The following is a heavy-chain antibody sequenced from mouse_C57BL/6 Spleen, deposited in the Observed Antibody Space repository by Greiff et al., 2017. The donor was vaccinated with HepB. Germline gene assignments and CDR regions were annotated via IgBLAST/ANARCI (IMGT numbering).Heavy chain of an antibody. J-gene: IGHJ2*01. V-gene: IGHV1-80*01. CDR3: ARRGYGSFFDY. CDR1: GYAFSSYW. D-gene: IGHD1-1*01. CDR2: IYPGDGDT. Sequence: QLQQSGAELVKPGASVKISCKASGYAFSSYWMNWVKQRPGKGLEWIGQIYPGDGDTNYNGKFKGKATLTADKSSSTAYMQLSSLTSEDSAVYFCARRGYGSFFDYWGQGTTLTVSS.